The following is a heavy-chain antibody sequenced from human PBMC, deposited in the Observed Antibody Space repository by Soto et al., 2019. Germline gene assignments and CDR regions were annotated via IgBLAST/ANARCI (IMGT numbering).Heavy chain of an antibody. CDR1: GGSFSGYY. CDR2: INHSGST. D-gene: IGHD3-9*01. V-gene: IGHV4-34*01. J-gene: IGHJ4*02. Sequence: SQTLSLTCAVYGGSFSGYYWSWIRQPPGKGLEWIGEINHSGSTNYNPSLKSRVTISVDTSKNQFSLKLSSVTAADTAVYYCARVSTFLLRYFDWPPRYFDYWGQGTLVTVSS. CDR3: ARVSTFLLRYFDWPPRYFDY.